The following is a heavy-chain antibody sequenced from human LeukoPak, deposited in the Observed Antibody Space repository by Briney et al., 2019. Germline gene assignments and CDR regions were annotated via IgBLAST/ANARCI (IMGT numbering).Heavy chain of an antibody. CDR2: ISSSSSYI. J-gene: IGHJ4*02. Sequence: PGGSLRLSCAASGFTFSSYSMNWVRLAPGKGLEWVSSISSSSSYIYYADSVKGRFTISGDNAKNSLYLQMNSLRAEDTAVYYCAKGGYSSTYFDYWGQGTLVTVSS. CDR1: GFTFSSYS. D-gene: IGHD5-12*01. CDR3: AKGGYSSTYFDY. V-gene: IGHV3-21*01.